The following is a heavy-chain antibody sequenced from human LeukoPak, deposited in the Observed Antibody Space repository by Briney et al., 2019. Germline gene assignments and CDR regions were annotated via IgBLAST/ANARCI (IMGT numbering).Heavy chain of an antibody. Sequence: NPNSGGTNYAQKFQGRVTMTSATSISTPYMQLSRLRSDDTAVYYCARDDYDILTGYQIFDYWGQGTLVTVSS. J-gene: IGHJ4*02. CDR3: ARDDYDILTGYQIFDY. V-gene: IGHV1-2*02. D-gene: IGHD3-9*01. CDR2: NPNSGGT.